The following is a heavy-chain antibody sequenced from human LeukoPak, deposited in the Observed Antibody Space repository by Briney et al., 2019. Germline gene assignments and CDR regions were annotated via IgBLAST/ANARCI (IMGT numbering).Heavy chain of an antibody. CDR3: ARGGLGGITAYSNYLFDY. Sequence: PSETLSLTCTGSGGSISNYYWSWIRQPPGEGLEWIGYIYYSGSTNYNPSLKSRVTISIDTSKNQFSLNLTSVTAADTAVYYCARGGLGGITAYSNYLFDYWGQGTLVTVSS. V-gene: IGHV4-59*08. CDR2: IYYSGST. J-gene: IGHJ4*02. CDR1: GGSISNYY. D-gene: IGHD4-11*01.